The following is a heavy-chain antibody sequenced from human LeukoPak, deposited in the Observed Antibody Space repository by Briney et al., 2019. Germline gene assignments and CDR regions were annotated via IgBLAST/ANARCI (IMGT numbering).Heavy chain of an antibody. Sequence: SETLSLTCTVSSGSLSSGDYYWSWIRQPPGKGLEWIGYIYYSGSTYYNPSLKSRVTISVDTSKNQFSLKLSSVTAADTAVYYCARGDILTGYYKVSHVQTAYYFDYWGQGTLVTVSS. CDR1: SGSLSSGDYY. CDR3: ARGDILTGYYKVSHVQTAYYFDY. D-gene: IGHD3-9*01. J-gene: IGHJ4*02. CDR2: IYYSGST. V-gene: IGHV4-30-4*01.